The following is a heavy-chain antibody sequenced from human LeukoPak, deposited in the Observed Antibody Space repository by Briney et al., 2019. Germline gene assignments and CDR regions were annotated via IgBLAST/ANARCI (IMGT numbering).Heavy chain of an antibody. CDR3: ASGPSGYSSSWPLDY. J-gene: IGHJ4*02. D-gene: IGHD6-13*01. CDR2: IYSGGST. Sequence: PGGSLRLSCAASGFTFSSYAMHWVRQAPGKGLEWVSVIYSGGSTYYADSVKGRFTISRDNSKNTLYLQMNSLRAEDTAVYYCASGPSGYSSSWPLDYWGQGTLVTVSS. V-gene: IGHV3-66*01. CDR1: GFTFSSYA.